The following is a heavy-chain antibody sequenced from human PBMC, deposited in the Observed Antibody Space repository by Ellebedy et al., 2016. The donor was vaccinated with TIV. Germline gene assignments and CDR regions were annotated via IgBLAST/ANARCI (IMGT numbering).Heavy chain of an antibody. CDR2: IYSGGNT. CDR1: GFTVSSNY. Sequence: GGSLRLXXAASGFTVSSNYMSWVRQAPGKGLDWVSVIYSGGNTYYADSVKGRFTISGDNSKNTLHLQMNSLRAEDTAVYYCARDFFDYWGQGTLVTVSS. J-gene: IGHJ4*02. V-gene: IGHV3-66*01. CDR3: ARDFFDY. D-gene: IGHD3-3*01.